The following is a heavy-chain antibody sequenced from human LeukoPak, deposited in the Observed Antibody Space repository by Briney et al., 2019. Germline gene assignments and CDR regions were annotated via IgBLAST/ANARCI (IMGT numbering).Heavy chain of an antibody. J-gene: IGHJ6*03. D-gene: IGHD5-12*01. Sequence: EASETLSLTCAVYGGSFSGYYWSWIRQPPGKGLEWIGEINHSGSTNYNPSLKSRVTISVDTSKNQFSLKLSSVTAADTAVYYCARRLVATAASPYYYYYYMDVWGKGTTVTVSS. CDR1: GGSFSGYY. CDR3: ARRLVATAASPYYYYYYMDV. CDR2: INHSGST. V-gene: IGHV4-34*01.